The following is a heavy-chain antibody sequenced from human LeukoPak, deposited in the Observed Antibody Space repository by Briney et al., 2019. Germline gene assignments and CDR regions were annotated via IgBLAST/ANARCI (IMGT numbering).Heavy chain of an antibody. Sequence: PGGSLRLSCAACGFTFSSYGMSWVRQSPGKGLECVSRIITRSDRTYYADSVKCLLTISRDNSKNTLYLQMNSLRAEDTAIYYCAKGQRYNWDDDAVDMWGQGTMVIVSS. CDR1: GFTFSSYG. V-gene: IGHV3-23*01. D-gene: IGHD1-20*01. J-gene: IGHJ3*02. CDR2: IITRSDRT. CDR3: AKGQRYNWDDDAVDM.